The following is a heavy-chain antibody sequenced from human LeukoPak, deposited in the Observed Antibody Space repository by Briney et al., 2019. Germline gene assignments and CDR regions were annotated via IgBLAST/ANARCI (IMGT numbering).Heavy chain of an antibody. Sequence: GESLKISCKGSGYSFTSYWIGWVRQMPGKGLEWMGIIYPGDSDTRYSPSFQGQVTISADKSISTAYLQWSSLKASDTAMYYCARQAPPRYYYDSSAHDAFDIWGQGTMVTVSS. D-gene: IGHD3-22*01. CDR1: GYSFTSYW. V-gene: IGHV5-51*01. CDR3: ARQAPPRYYYDSSAHDAFDI. J-gene: IGHJ3*02. CDR2: IYPGDSDT.